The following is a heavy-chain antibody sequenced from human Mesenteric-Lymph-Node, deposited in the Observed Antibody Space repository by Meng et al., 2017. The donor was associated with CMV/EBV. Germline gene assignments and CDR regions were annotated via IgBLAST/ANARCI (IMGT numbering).Heavy chain of an antibody. CDR3: ARDTNYNDAFDF. CDR2: ISSSGSNI. CDR1: GFTFSSYE. Sequence: GGSLRLSCETSGFTFSSYEMNWVRQAPGKGLEWISYISSSGSNIHYADSVKGRFTISRDNAKNLLYLQMNSLRAEDTAVYYCARDTNYNDAFDFWGQGTMVTVSS. J-gene: IGHJ3*01. V-gene: IGHV3-48*03. D-gene: IGHD3-10*01.